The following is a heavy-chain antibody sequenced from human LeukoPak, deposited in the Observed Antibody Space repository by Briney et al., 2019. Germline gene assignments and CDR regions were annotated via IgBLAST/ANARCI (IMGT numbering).Heavy chain of an antibody. J-gene: IGHJ4*02. Sequence: GGSLRLSCAASRFPFSRYSMNWVRQAPGKGLEWVSSITSSSGYIHYADSVKGRFTISRDNAKNSLYLQMNSLRAEDTAVYYCAREITSSSSFDSWGQGTLVTVSS. CDR2: ITSSSGYI. CDR1: RFPFSRYS. D-gene: IGHD6-6*01. CDR3: AREITSSSSFDS. V-gene: IGHV3-21*01.